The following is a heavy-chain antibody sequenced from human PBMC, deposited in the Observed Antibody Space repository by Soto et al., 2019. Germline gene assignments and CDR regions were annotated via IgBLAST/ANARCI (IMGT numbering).Heavy chain of an antibody. V-gene: IGHV4-34*01. Sequence: QVQLQQWGAGLLKPSETLSLTCAVYGGSFSGYYWSWIRQPPGKGLEWIGEINHSGSTNYNPSLKSRVTISVDTSKNQFSRKLSSVTAADTAVYYCARRSGYYSIFDYWGQGTLVTVSS. D-gene: IGHD3-22*01. CDR2: INHSGST. CDR1: GGSFSGYY. CDR3: ARRSGYYSIFDY. J-gene: IGHJ4*02.